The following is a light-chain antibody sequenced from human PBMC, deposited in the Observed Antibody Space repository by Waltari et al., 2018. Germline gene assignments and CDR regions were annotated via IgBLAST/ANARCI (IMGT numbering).Light chain of an antibody. Sequence: QSKLTQPPSVSGAPGQTVTIPCTGAYSNIGSRDVNWDLQLPGAAPRCLIYRGDIRTSGVPDRFSGSKSGTSASLAISGLQAEDEADYYCQSYDISLNGYVFGTGTRVTVL. CDR3: QSYDISLNGYV. J-gene: IGLJ1*01. CDR2: RGD. V-gene: IGLV1-40*01. CDR1: YSNIGSRD.